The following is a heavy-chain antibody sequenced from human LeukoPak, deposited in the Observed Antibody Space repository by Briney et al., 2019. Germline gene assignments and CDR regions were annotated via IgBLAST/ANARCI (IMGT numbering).Heavy chain of an antibody. CDR3: ARGATVTKRARFTYYYYMDV. J-gene: IGHJ6*03. D-gene: IGHD4-11*01. CDR2: ISYDESNE. CDR1: GFTFSNYG. Sequence: GGSLRLSCAASGFTFSNYGMHWVRQAPGKGLEWVAVISYDESNEYYADSVKGRFTISRDNSKNTLYLQMNSLRAEDTAVYYCARGATVTKRARFTYYYYMDVWGKGTTVTVSS. V-gene: IGHV3-30*03.